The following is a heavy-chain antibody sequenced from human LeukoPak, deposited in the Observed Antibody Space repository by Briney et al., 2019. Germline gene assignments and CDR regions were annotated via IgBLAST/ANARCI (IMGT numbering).Heavy chain of an antibody. CDR2: INTNTGNP. CDR1: GYTFTSYD. J-gene: IGHJ3*02. Sequence: WASVKVSCKASGYTFTSYDINWVRQATGQGLEWMGWINTNTGNPTYAQGFAGRFVFSLDTSVSTAYLQISSLKAEDTAVYYCARGVAADARDAFDIWGQGTMVTVSS. CDR3: ARGVAADARDAFDI. V-gene: IGHV7-4-1*02. D-gene: IGHD6-13*01.